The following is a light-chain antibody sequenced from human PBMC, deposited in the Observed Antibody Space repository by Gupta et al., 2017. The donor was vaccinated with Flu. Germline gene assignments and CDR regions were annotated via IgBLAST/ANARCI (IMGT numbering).Light chain of an antibody. V-gene: IGLV2-14*01. Sequence: QSALTQPASVSGSPGQSITISCTGTSSDVRGYNYVSWYQQHPGKAPKLMIYEVSNRPSGVSNRCSGSKSGNPASLTISGLQAEDEADYYCSSYTSSSTDVVFGGGTKLTVL. CDR3: SSYTSSSTDVV. CDR1: SSDVRGYNY. J-gene: IGLJ2*01. CDR2: EVS.